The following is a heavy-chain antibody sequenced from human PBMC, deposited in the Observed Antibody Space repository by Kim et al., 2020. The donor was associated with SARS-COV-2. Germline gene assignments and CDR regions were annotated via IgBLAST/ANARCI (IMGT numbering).Heavy chain of an antibody. J-gene: IGHJ4*02. D-gene: IGHD3-10*01. V-gene: IGHV3-23*01. CDR3: AKIITMVRGVVDY. CDR1: GFTFSSYA. Sequence: RGSLRLSCAASGFTFSSYAMTWVRQAPGKGLEWVSTINSGGTTYYTDSVEGRFTISRDNSKNTLYVQMNSLRAEDTAVYYCAKIITMVRGVVDYWGQGTL. CDR2: INSGGTT.